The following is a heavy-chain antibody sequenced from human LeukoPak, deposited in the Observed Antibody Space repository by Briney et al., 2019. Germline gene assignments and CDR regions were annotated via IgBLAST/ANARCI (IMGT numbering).Heavy chain of an antibody. CDR3: LYGYTLDF. CDR2: IYSGGGT. V-gene: IGHV3-53*01. CDR1: GFTVSNNS. D-gene: IGHD5-18*01. Sequence: GGSLRLSCAASGFTVSNNSMNWVRQTPGKGLEWVSIIYSGGGTNYADSVKGRFTISRDNSKNTLYLQMNSLRAEDTAVYYCLYGYTLDFWGQGTLVTVSS. J-gene: IGHJ4*02.